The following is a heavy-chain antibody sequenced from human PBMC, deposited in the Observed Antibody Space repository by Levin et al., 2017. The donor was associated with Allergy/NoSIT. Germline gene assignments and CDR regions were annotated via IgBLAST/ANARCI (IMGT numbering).Heavy chain of an antibody. J-gene: IGHJ1*01. V-gene: IGHV3-66*02. Sequence: GGSLRLSCTVSGFLVSSNYMSWVRQAPGKGLEWVSIIYTDGTTSHADYVKGRFTISRDESQNTLDLQMNRLRTEDTAVYYCGAQVRFLGHCFRTSCYAGWGQGTLVTVSS. CDR1: GFLVSSNY. D-gene: IGHD2-2*01. CDR2: IYTDGTT. CDR3: GAQVRFLGHCFRTSCYAG.